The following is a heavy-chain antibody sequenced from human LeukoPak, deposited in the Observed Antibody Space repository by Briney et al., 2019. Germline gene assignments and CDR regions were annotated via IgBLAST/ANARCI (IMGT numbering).Heavy chain of an antibody. Sequence: GGSLRLSCAGSGFTFRTYAMGWVRQAPGKGLEWVSSMNSSGNDTNYADSVKGRFTISRDNFKNTLYLQMNSLRAEDTAVYYCVKPPRLSIIRGEGMDVWGQGTTVTVSS. J-gene: IGHJ6*02. V-gene: IGHV3-23*01. CDR3: VKPPRLSIIRGEGMDV. CDR1: GFTFRTYA. CDR2: MNSSGNDT. D-gene: IGHD3-10*01.